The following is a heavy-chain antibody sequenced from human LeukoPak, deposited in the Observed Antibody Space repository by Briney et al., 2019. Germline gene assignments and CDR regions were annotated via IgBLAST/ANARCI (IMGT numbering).Heavy chain of an antibody. V-gene: IGHV4-4*07. CDR3: AARYYYDSSGYGWFDP. J-gene: IGHJ5*02. D-gene: IGHD3-22*01. Sequence: SETLSLTCTVSGGSISSYYWSWIRQPAGKGLEWIGRIYTSGSTNYNPSLKSRVTMSVDTSKNQFSLKLSSVTAADTAVYYCAARYYYDSSGYGWFDPWGQGTLVTVSS. CDR1: GGSISSYY. CDR2: IYTSGST.